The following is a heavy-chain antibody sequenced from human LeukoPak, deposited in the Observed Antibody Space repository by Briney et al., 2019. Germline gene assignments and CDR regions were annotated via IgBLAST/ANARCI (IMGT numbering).Heavy chain of an antibody. CDR1: GYTFTSYD. J-gene: IGHJ3*02. CDR3: ARYPRWLSTDDAFDI. D-gene: IGHD3-22*01. V-gene: IGHV1-8*01. Sequence: ASVKVSCKASGYTFTSYDINWVRHATGQGLEWMGWMNPNSGNTGYAQKFQGRVTMTRNTSISTAYMELSSLRSEDTAVYYCARYPRWLSTDDAFDIWGQGTMVTVSS. CDR2: MNPNSGNT.